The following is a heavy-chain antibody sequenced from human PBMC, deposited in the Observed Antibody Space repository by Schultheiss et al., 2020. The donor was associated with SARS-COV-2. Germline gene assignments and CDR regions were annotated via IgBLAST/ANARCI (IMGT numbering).Heavy chain of an antibody. V-gene: IGHV3-53*01. CDR1: GFTVSSNY. CDR3: ARAKGGSYSPFDY. D-gene: IGHD1-26*01. J-gene: IGHJ4*02. CDR2: IYSGGST. Sequence: GGSLRLSCAASGFTVSSNYMSWVRQAPGKGLEWVSVIYSGGSTYYADSVKGRFTISRDNSKNTLYLQMNSLRAEDTAVYYCARAKGGSYSPFDYWGQGTLVTVSS.